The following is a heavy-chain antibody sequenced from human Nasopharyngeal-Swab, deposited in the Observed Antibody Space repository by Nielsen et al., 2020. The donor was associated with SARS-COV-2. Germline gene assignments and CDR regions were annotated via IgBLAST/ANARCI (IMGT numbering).Heavy chain of an antibody. J-gene: IGHJ4*02. Sequence: SLKISCAASGFTFDDYAMHWVRQAPGKGLEWVSGISWNSGSIGYADSVKGRFTISRDNAKNSLYLQMNSLRAEDTAVYYCAKSHGGSYYSHFDYWGQGTLVTVSS. V-gene: IGHV3-9*01. CDR1: GFTFDDYA. CDR3: AKSHGGSYYSHFDY. CDR2: ISWNSGSI. D-gene: IGHD1-26*01.